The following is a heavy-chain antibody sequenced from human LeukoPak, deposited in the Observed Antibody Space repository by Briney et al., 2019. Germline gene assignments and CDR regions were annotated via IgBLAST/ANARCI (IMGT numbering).Heavy chain of an antibody. CDR3: AKAKGAYGDYYYYYMDV. J-gene: IGHJ6*03. CDR1: EFSFSNYA. CDR2: ISTGGGST. Sequence: GGSLRLSCAASEFSFSNYAMNWVRQAPGKGLEWVSTISTGGGSTYCADSVKGRFTISRDNSKNTLYLQMNSLRADDTAIYYCAKAKGAYGDYYYYYMDVWGKGTTVTVSS. V-gene: IGHV3-23*01. D-gene: IGHD4-17*01.